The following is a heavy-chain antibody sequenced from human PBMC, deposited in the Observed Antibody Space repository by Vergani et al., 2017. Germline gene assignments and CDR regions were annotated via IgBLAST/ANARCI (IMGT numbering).Heavy chain of an antibody. J-gene: IGHJ4*02. CDR2: IKSKTDGGTT. V-gene: IGHV3-15*01. D-gene: IGHD3-16*02. CDR1: GFTFSNAW. CDR3: TTGYYDYVWGSYRYYFDY. Sequence: EVQLVESGGGLVKPGGSLRLSCAASGFTFSNAWMSWVRQAPGKGLEWVGRIKSKTDGGTTDYAAPVKGRFTISRADSKNTLYLQMNSLKTEDTAVYYCTTGYYDYVWGSYRYYFDYWGQGTLVTVSS.